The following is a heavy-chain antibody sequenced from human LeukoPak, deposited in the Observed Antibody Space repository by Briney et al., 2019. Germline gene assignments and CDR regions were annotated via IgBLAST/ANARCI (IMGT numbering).Heavy chain of an antibody. D-gene: IGHD3-10*01. V-gene: IGHV7-4-1*02. Sequence: ASVKVSCKASGYTFTSYAMNWVRQAPGQGLEWMGWINTNTGNPTYAQGFTGRFVFSLDTSVSTAYLQISSLKAEDTAVYYCARAPLWFGELSYYFDYWGQGTLVTVSS. J-gene: IGHJ4*02. CDR1: GYTFTSYA. CDR3: ARAPLWFGELSYYFDY. CDR2: INTNTGNP.